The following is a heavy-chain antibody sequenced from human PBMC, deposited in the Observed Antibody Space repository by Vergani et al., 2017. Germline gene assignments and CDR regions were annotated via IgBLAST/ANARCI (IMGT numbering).Heavy chain of an antibody. D-gene: IGHD6-13*01. CDR3: ARVIAAAGPNDPGWYFDL. CDR1: GGSISSYY. J-gene: IGHJ2*01. CDR2: IYYSGST. V-gene: IGHV4-59*01. Sequence: QVQLQESGPGLVKPSETLSLTCTVSGGSISSYYWGWIRQPPGKGLEWIGSIYYSGSTYYNPSLKSRVTISVDTSKNQFSLKLSSVTAADTAVYYCARVIAAAGPNDPGWYFDLWGRGTLVTVSS.